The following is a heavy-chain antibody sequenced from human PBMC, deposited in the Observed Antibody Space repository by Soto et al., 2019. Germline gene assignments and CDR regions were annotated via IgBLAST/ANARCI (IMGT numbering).Heavy chain of an antibody. V-gene: IGHV4-34*01. CDR1: GGSFSVYY. J-gene: IGHJ5*02. CDR3: ARVRDWFDP. D-gene: IGHD3-3*01. Sequence: SETLSLTCAVYGGSFSVYYWNWIRQPPGKGLEWIGEIDRSGYTNYNPSLKSRVTISVDTSKNQFSLRLTSVTAADTAVYYCARVRDWFDPWGQGTLVTVSS. CDR2: IDRSGYT.